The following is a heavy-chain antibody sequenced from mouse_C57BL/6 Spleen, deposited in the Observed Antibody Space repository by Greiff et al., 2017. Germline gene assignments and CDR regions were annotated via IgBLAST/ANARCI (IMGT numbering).Heavy chain of an antibody. J-gene: IGHJ2*01. D-gene: IGHD2-4*01. V-gene: IGHV1-22*01. CDR3: ARIYYDYDAYFDY. Sequence: VQLQQSGPELVQPGASVKMSCKASGYTFNDYNMHWVKQSHGKSLEWIGYINPNNGGTSYNQKFKGKAKLTVNKYSSTAFMELRSLTTDESAVYYCARIYYDYDAYFDYWGQGTTLTVSS. CDR2: INPNNGGT. CDR1: GYTFNDYN.